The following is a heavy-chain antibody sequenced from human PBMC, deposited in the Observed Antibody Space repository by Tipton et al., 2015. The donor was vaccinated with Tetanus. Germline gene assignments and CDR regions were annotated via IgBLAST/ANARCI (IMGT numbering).Heavy chain of an antibody. CDR1: GGSIRGGTFY. CDR2: IYESGDT. CDR3: ARQQGGYFAPFDY. Sequence: TLSLTCTVSGGSIRGGTFYWGWIRQPPGKGLEWIGSIYESGDTYYIPSLKSRVTISVDTSKNQFSLNLNSMAAADTGVYYCARQQGGYFAPFDYWGQGTQVTVSS. D-gene: IGHD2-21*02. V-gene: IGHV4-39*01. J-gene: IGHJ4*02.